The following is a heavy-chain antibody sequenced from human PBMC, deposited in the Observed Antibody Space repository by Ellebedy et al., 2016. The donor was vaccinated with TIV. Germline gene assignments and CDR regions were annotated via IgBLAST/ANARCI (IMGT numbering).Heavy chain of an antibody. J-gene: IGHJ4*02. CDR1: GFSFSDHY. D-gene: IGHD2-21*02. CDR2: IRSKAYGGTT. V-gene: IGHV3-72*01. CDR3: ARLPFRPCGGDCSTGDY. Sequence: PGGSLRLSCAASGFSFSDHYMDWVRQAPGKGLEWVGFIRSKAYGGTTECAASVKGRFTISRDDSKNSLYLQMNSLKTEDTAVYFCARLPFRPCGGDCSTGDYWGQGIQVTVSS.